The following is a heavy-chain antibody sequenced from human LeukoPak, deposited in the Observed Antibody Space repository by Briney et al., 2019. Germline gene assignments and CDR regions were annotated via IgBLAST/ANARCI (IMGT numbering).Heavy chain of an antibody. CDR3: ARSEIYNWNPLAYYMDV. Sequence: SETLSLTCTVSGDSISSTSYYWSWIRQPAGKGLEWIGRIYTSGSTNYNPSLKSRVTIPVDTSKNQFSLKLSSVTAADTAVYYCARSEIYNWNPLAYYMDVWGKGTTVTVSS. CDR1: GDSISSTSYY. CDR2: IYTSGST. D-gene: IGHD1-20*01. V-gene: IGHV4-61*02. J-gene: IGHJ6*03.